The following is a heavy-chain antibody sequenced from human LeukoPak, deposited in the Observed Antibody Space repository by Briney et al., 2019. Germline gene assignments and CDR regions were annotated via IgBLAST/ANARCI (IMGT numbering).Heavy chain of an antibody. Sequence: SETLSLTCTVSGGSVSSGSYYWSWIRQPPGKGLEWIGYIYYSGSTNYNPSLKSRVTISVDTSKNQFSLKLSSVTAADTAVYYCARGYYDFWSGYPNFDYWGQGTLVTVSS. CDR3: ARGYYDFWSGYPNFDY. V-gene: IGHV4-61*01. D-gene: IGHD3-3*01. J-gene: IGHJ4*02. CDR2: IYYSGST. CDR1: GGSVSSGSYY.